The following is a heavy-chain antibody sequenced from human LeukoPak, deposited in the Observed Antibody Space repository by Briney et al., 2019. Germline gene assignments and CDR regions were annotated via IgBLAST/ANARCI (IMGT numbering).Heavy chain of an antibody. D-gene: IGHD6-13*01. CDR3: ASGSSSGRIDY. CDR1: GFTVSNNY. J-gene: IGHJ4*02. Sequence: GGSLRLSCAASGFTVSNNYMSWVRQAAGKGLEWVAVIYSGGSTYYADSVKGRFTISRDNSKNTLYLQMNSLRAEDTAVYYCASGSSSGRIDYWGQGTLVTVSS. CDR2: IYSGGST. V-gene: IGHV3-66*01.